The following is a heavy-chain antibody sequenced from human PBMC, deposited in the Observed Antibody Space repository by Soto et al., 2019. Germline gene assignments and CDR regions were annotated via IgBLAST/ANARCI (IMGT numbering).Heavy chain of an antibody. V-gene: IGHV3-33*01. Sequence: GGSLRLSCAASGFTFSSYGMHWVRQAPGKGLEWVAVIWYDGSNKYYADSVKGRLTISRDNSKNTLYLQMNSLRAEDTAVYYCARGALDVVVPGYYYYYYMDVWGKGTTVPVS. CDR2: IWYDGSNK. CDR3: ARGALDVVVPGYYYYYYMDV. J-gene: IGHJ6*03. CDR1: GFTFSSYG. D-gene: IGHD2-2*01.